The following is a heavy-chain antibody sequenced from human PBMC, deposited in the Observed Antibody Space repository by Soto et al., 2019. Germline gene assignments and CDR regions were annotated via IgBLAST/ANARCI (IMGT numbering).Heavy chain of an antibody. Sequence: GGSLRLSCAASGFTFSSYEMNWVRQAPGKGLEWLSYISSSGITIFYADSVKGRFTISRDNAKNSLFLQMNSLRAEDTAVYFCARGNWNYCDFWGQGTLVTVSS. J-gene: IGHJ4*02. CDR1: GFTFSSYE. CDR2: ISSSGITI. D-gene: IGHD1-7*01. V-gene: IGHV3-48*03. CDR3: ARGNWNYCDF.